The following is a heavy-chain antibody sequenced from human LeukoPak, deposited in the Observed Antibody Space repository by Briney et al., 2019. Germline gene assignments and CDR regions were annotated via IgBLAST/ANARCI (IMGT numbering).Heavy chain of an antibody. V-gene: IGHV3-21*01. Sequence: GSLILSCASSGFTFSSYSMNWVRPAPGKGLEWVSSISSSSSYIYYAGSVKGRFTISRDNAKNSLYLQMNSLIAKDTAVYYCARGRLASYYYYMDVWGKGTTVTVSS. CDR2: ISSSSSYI. CDR3: ARGRLASYYYYMDV. J-gene: IGHJ6*03. CDR1: GFTFSSYS.